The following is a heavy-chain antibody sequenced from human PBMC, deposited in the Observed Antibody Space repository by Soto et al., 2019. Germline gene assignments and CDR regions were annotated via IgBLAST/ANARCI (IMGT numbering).Heavy chain of an antibody. V-gene: IGHV4-4*02. D-gene: IGHD6-13*01. CDR1: GGSISSSNL. Sequence: QVQLQESGPGLVKPSGTLSLTCAVSGGSISSSNLWTWARQPPGKGLEWIGEIYHGGSTNYNPSLKSRVTISVDKSKNQFSLRLSSVTAADTAVYYCARSPRSIAAGGIDYWGQGILVTVSS. J-gene: IGHJ4*02. CDR2: IYHGGST. CDR3: ARSPRSIAAGGIDY.